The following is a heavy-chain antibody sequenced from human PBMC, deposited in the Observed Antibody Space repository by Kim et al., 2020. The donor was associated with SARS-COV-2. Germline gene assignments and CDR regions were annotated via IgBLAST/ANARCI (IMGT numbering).Heavy chain of an antibody. V-gene: IGHV1-18*04. CDR1: GYTFTSYG. CDR2: ISAYNGNT. D-gene: IGHD5-18*01. J-gene: IGHJ6*02. Sequence: ASVKVSCKASGYTFTSYGISWVRQAPGQGLEWMGWISAYNGNTNYAQKLQGRVTMTTDTSTSTAYMELRSLRSDDTAVYYCARQTAMATQYYGMDVWGQGTTVTVSS. CDR3: ARQTAMATQYYGMDV.